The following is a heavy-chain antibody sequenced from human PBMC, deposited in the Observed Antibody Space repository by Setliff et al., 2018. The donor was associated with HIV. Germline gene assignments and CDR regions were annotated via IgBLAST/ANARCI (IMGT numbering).Heavy chain of an antibody. D-gene: IGHD6-25*01. CDR1: GYTFSSYD. Sequence: GASVKVSCKASGYTFSSYDINWVRQATGQGLEWMGWMNPNSGNTGYAQKFQGRVTMTRNTSISTAYMELSSLRSEDTAMYYCARARGTGSGFSGPSYWGQGTLVTVSS. CDR3: ARARGTGSGFSGPSY. V-gene: IGHV1-8*01. J-gene: IGHJ4*02. CDR2: MNPNSGNT.